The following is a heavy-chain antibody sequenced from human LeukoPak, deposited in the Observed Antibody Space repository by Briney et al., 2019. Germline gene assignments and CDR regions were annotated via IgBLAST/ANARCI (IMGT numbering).Heavy chain of an antibody. D-gene: IGHD6-13*01. V-gene: IGHV3-53*01. CDR3: AKVVGGAAAEYYYYGMDV. J-gene: IGHJ6*02. CDR2: IYSGGST. Sequence: GGSLRLSCAASGFTFSSYSMNWVRQAPGKGLEWVSVIYSGGSTYYADSVKGRFTISRDNSKNTLYLQMNSLRAEDTAVYYCAKVVGGAAAEYYYYGMDVWGQGTTVTVSS. CDR1: GFTFSSYS.